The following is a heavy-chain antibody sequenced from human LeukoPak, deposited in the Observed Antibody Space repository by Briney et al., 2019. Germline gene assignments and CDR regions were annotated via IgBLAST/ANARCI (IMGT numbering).Heavy chain of an antibody. CDR3: ARAATTVTNTRYFQH. CDR2: IGTYNGNT. D-gene: IGHD4-17*01. J-gene: IGHJ1*01. CDR1: GYTFTSYG. V-gene: IGHV1-18*01. Sequence: ASVKVSCKASGYTFTSYGISWVRQAPGQGLEWMGWIGTYNGNTNYAQKLQGRVTMTTDTSTSTAYMKLRSLTSDDTAVYYCARAATTVTNTRYFQHWGQGTLVTVSS.